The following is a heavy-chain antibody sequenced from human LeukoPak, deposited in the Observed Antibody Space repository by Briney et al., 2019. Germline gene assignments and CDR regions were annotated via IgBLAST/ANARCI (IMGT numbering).Heavy chain of an antibody. CDR2: ISTSGGGI. CDR1: GFTFSNYA. CDR3: ARGVERWYFDY. D-gene: IGHD4-23*01. J-gene: IGHJ4*02. V-gene: IGHV3-23*01. Sequence: GGSLRLSCAASGFTFSNYAMSWVRQAPGKGLEWVSGISTSGGGIYYADSVKGRFTISRDNSKNTLYLQMNSLRAEDTAVYYCARGVERWYFDYWGQGTLVTVSS.